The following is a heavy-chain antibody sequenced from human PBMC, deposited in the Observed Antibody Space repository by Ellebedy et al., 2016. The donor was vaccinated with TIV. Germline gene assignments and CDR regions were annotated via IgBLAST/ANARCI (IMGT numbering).Heavy chain of an antibody. D-gene: IGHD3-3*01. CDR2: INPSGGST. CDR1: GYTFTSYY. CDR3: ARDVTIFGVANYYYGMDV. V-gene: IGHV1-46*01. Sequence: ASVKVSCXASGYTFTSYYMHWVRQAPGQGLEWLGIINPSGGSTSYAQKFQGRVTMTRDTSTSTVYLGLSSLRSEATAVYYCARDVTIFGVANYYYGMDVWGQGTTVTVSS. J-gene: IGHJ6*02.